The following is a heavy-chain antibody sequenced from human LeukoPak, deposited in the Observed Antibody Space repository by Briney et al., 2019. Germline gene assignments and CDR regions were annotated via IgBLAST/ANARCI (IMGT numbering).Heavy chain of an antibody. CDR1: GFTFISYW. J-gene: IGHJ4*02. V-gene: IGHV3-7*01. Sequence: GSLRLSCAAPGFTFISYWMSWVRQAPGEGLECVANIKQDGSEKYYVYSVKGRFTISRDNSKNTLYLQMNSLRAEDTAVYYCAKDLQVTPDYWGKGTLVTVSS. CDR2: IKQDGSEK. D-gene: IGHD2-21*02. CDR3: AKDLQVTPDY.